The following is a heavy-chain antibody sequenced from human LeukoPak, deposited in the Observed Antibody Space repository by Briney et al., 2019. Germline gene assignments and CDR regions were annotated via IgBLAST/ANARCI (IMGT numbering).Heavy chain of an antibody. D-gene: IGHD1-26*01. V-gene: IGHV3-7*01. Sequence: PGGSLRLSCAASGFTFSRYWMSWVRQAPGKGLEWVANIKQDGGEIYYVDSVKGRFTISRDNAKNSLYLQMNSLRAEDTAMYYCARDKIVGATLFDYWGQGTLVTVSS. CDR2: IKQDGGEI. J-gene: IGHJ4*02. CDR3: ARDKIVGATLFDY. CDR1: GFTFSRYW.